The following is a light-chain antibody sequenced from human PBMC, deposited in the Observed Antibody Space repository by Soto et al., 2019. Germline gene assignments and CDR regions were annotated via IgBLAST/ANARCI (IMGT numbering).Light chain of an antibody. CDR3: QKYNSAPWT. Sequence: DIQMTQSPSSLSASVGDRVTITCRASQGISNYLAWYQQKPGKDPQLLIYSASTLQSGVPSRFSGSGSGTDFTLTISSLQTEDVATYYCQKYNSAPWTFGQGTKVEIK. J-gene: IGKJ1*01. CDR1: QGISNY. V-gene: IGKV1-27*01. CDR2: SAS.